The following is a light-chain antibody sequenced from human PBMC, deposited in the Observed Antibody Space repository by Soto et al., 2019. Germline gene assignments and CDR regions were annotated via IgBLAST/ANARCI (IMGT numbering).Light chain of an antibody. Sequence: EIVLTQSPGTLSLSPGEGATLSCRASQSVSTNFFAWYQQKPGQAPRLLIYGASTRATGIPDRFSGSGSGTDFTLTISTLEREDFAVYYCQQYGRTSWTFGQGTKVEIK. CDR1: QSVSTNF. V-gene: IGKV3-20*01. CDR2: GAS. CDR3: QQYGRTSWT. J-gene: IGKJ1*01.